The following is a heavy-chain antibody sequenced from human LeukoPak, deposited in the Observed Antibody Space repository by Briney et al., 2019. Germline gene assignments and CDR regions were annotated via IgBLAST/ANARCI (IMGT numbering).Heavy chain of an antibody. CDR2: IYYSGST. Sequence: SETLSLTCAVSGGSISSGGYSWSWIRQPPGKGLEWIGYIYYSGSTYYNPSLKSRVTISVDTSKNQFSLKLSSVTAADTAVYYCASGYYYYYMDVWGKGTTVTISS. CDR1: GGSISSGGYS. V-gene: IGHV4-30-4*07. J-gene: IGHJ6*03. CDR3: ASGYYYYYMDV.